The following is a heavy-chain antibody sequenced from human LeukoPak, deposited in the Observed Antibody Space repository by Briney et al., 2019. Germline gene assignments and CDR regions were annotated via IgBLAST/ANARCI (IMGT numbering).Heavy chain of an antibody. V-gene: IGHV4-39*01. CDR3: ARQGQLVFNWFDP. CDR1: GGSISSSSYY. J-gene: IGHJ5*02. D-gene: IGHD6-6*01. Sequence: PPETLPLTCTVCGGSISSSSYYWGWIRQPPGKGLEWIGSIYYSGSTYYNPSLKSRVTISVDTSKNQFSLKLSSVTAADTAVYYCARQGQLVFNWFDPWGQGTLVTVSS. CDR2: IYYSGST.